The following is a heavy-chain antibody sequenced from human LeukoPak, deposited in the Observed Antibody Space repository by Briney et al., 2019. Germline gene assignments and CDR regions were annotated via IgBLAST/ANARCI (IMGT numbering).Heavy chain of an antibody. CDR3: ASAPRYCSGGSCYSTPYDY. D-gene: IGHD2-15*01. CDR2: ISSSSSYI. CDR1: GFTFSSFS. Sequence: GGSLRLSCAASGFTFSSFSMSWVRQAPGKGLEWVASISSSSSYIYYADSVKGRFTISRDSATNSLYLQMNTLRAEDTAVYYCASAPRYCSGGSCYSTPYDYWGQGTLVTVSS. J-gene: IGHJ4*02. V-gene: IGHV3-21*01.